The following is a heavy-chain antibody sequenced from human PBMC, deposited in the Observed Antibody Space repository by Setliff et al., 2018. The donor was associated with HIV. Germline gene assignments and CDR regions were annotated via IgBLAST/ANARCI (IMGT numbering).Heavy chain of an antibody. J-gene: IGHJ4*02. CDR1: GGSISSHY. Sequence: PSETLSLTCTVSGGSISSHYWSWIRQPPGKGLEWIGSIYSSGSSTYNPSLKSRVSLSVDTSKNQFSLRLSAVTAADTAVYYCASLTDYGGDSGSHWGQGTLVTVSS. V-gene: IGHV4-59*11. CDR2: IYSSGSS. CDR3: ASLTDYGGDSGSH. D-gene: IGHD4-17*01.